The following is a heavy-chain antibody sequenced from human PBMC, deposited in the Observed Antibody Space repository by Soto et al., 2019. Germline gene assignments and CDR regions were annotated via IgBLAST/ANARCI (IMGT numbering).Heavy chain of an antibody. Sequence: ASVNVSCKASGYTFTSYAMHWVRQAPGQRLEWMGWINAGNGNTKYSQKFQGRVTITRDTSASTAYMELSSLRSEDTAVYYCARVGSSGWYASFDIWGQGTMVPVSS. D-gene: IGHD6-19*01. CDR3: ARVGSSGWYASFDI. V-gene: IGHV1-3*01. CDR1: GYTFTSYA. CDR2: INAGNGNT. J-gene: IGHJ3*02.